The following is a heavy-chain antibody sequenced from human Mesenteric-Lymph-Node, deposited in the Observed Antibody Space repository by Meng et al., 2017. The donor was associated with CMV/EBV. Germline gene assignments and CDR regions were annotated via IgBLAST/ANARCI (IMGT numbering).Heavy chain of an antibody. Sequence: INWVRQATGQGLEWMGWMNPNSGNTGYAQKFQGRVTMTRNTSISTAYMELSSLRSEDTAVYYCARDLRGGYQGMGEFRNNWFDPWGQGTLVTVSS. CDR2: MNPNSGNT. D-gene: IGHD3-16*01. CDR3: ARDLRGGYQGMGEFRNNWFDP. J-gene: IGHJ5*02. V-gene: IGHV1-8*01.